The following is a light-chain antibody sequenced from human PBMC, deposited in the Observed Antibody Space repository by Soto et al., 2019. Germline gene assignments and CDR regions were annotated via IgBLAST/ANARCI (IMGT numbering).Light chain of an antibody. CDR3: QQYNNWPLT. CDR1: QSASNT. Sequence: ELVMTQSPATLSVSPGERATLFCRAIQSASNTFAWCQKKPSQAPRLLIYGASNRATGIPARFTGSGSGTEFTLTISSLQSEDFAVYYCQQYNNWPLTFGQGTRLEIK. CDR2: GAS. J-gene: IGKJ5*01. V-gene: IGKV3-15*01.